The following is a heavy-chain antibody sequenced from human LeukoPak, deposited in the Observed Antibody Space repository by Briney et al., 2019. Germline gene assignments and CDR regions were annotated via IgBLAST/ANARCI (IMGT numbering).Heavy chain of an antibody. CDR1: GYSFTSYW. J-gene: IGHJ4*02. V-gene: IGHV5-51*01. D-gene: IGHD5-18*01. CDR2: IDPSDSET. CDR3: ARQTAMGRSGDY. Sequence: TGESRKISCKASGYSFTSYWIGWVRQMPGKGLEWMGIIDPSDSETRYTPSFQGQVTISVDKSLTTADLQWNSLKASDTAMYYCARQTAMGRSGDYWGQGTLVTVSS.